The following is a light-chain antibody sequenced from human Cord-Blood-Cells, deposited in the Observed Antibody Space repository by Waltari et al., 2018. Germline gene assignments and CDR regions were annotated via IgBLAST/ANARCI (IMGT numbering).Light chain of an antibody. CDR2: AAS. V-gene: IGKV1-39*01. CDR3: QQSYGTPFT. CDR1: KSISSY. Sequence: DIQMTQSPSSLSASVGDRVTITCRASKSISSYLNWYQQKPGKAPKLLTYAASSLQSGVPSRFSGSGSGTDFTLTISSLQPEDFATYYCQQSYGTPFTFGPGTKVDIK. J-gene: IGKJ3*01.